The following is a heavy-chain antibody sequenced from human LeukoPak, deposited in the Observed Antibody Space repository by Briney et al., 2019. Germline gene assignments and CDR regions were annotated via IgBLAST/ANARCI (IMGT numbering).Heavy chain of an antibody. V-gene: IGHV4-4*02. CDR1: GGSISSSNW. CDR3: ARVSAAVAGRSLDY. CDR2: IYHSGST. J-gene: IGHJ4*02. D-gene: IGHD6-19*01. Sequence: SETLSLTCAVSGGSISSSNWWSWVRQPPGKGLEWIGEIYHSGSTNYNPSLKSRVTISVDKSKNQFSLKLSSVTAADTAVYYCARVSAAVAGRSLDYWGQGTLVTVSS.